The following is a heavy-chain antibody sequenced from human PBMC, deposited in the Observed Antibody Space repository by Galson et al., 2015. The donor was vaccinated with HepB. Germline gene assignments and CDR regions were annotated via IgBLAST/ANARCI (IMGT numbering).Heavy chain of an antibody. CDR3: ARRRNYYDSSGYSDAFDI. D-gene: IGHD3-22*01. CDR1: GFTFDDYG. Sequence: SLRLSCAASGFTFDDYGMSWVRQAPGKGLEWVSGINWNGGSTGYADSVKGRFTISRDNAKNSLYLQMNSLRAEDTALYYCARRRNYYDSSGYSDAFDIWGQGTMVTVSS. V-gene: IGHV3-20*04. J-gene: IGHJ3*02. CDR2: INWNGGST.